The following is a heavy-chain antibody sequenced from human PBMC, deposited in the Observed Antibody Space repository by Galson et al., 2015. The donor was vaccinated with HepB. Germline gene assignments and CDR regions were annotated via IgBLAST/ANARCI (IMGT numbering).Heavy chain of an antibody. CDR3: ASDIAVAGTRFDY. J-gene: IGHJ4*02. D-gene: IGHD6-19*01. CDR1: GGTFSSYA. Sequence: SVKVSCKASGGTFSSYAISWVRQAPGQGLEWMGGIIPIFGTANYAQKFQGRVTITADESTSTAYMELSSLRSEDTAVYYCASDIAVAGTRFDYWGQGTLVTVSS. V-gene: IGHV1-69*13. CDR2: IIPIFGTA.